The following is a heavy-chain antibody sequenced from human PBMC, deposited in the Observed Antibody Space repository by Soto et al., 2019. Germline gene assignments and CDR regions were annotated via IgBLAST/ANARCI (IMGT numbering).Heavy chain of an antibody. CDR1: GYTFTSYG. CDR2: ISAYNGNT. D-gene: IGHD2-15*01. J-gene: IGHJ5*02. Sequence: QVQLVQSGAEVKKPGASVKVSCKASGYTFTSYGISWVRQAPGQGLEWMGWISAYNGNTNYAQKLQGRVTMTTDTATSTAYMELRSLRSDDTAVYYCAREAGYCSGGSCYPFGFHPWCQGTLVTVSS. CDR3: AREAGYCSGGSCYPFGFHP. V-gene: IGHV1-18*01.